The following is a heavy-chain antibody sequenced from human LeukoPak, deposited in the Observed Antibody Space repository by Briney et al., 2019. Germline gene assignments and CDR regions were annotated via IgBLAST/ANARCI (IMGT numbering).Heavy chain of an antibody. CDR1: RDTLSALT. J-gene: IGHJ4*02. CDR3: ATVRGLYHPLTFDY. D-gene: IGHD3-16*01. V-gene: IGHV1-24*01. CDR2: FDPEDGET. Sequence: GAPEKSSCKVFRDTLSALTMHWGRQAPGNEGEWRGGFDPEDGETIYAQKFQGRVTMTEDTSTDTAYMELSRLRAEDTAVYYCATVRGLYHPLTFDYWGQGTLVTVSS.